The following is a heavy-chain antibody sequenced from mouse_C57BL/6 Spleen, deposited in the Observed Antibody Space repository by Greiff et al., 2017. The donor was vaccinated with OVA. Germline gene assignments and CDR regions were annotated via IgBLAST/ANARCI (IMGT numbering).Heavy chain of an antibody. CDR3: ARPNYGRAMDY. D-gene: IGHD1-1*02. CDR1: GYTSTSYW. CDR2: IDPNSGGT. J-gene: IGHJ4*01. Sequence: QVQLQQPGAELVKPGASVKLSCKASGYTSTSYWMHWVKQRPGRGLEWIGRIDPNSGGTKYNEKFKSKATLTVDKPSSTAYMQRSSLTSEDSAVYYCARPNYGRAMDYWGQGTSVTVSS. V-gene: IGHV1-72*01.